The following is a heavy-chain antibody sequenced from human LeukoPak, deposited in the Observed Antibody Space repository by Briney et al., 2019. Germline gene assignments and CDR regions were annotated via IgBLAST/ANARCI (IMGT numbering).Heavy chain of an antibody. CDR2: IYTSGST. V-gene: IGHV4-4*09. CDR3: ARRRVGATTTNWFDP. Sequence: SETLSLTCTVSGGSISSYYWSWIRQPPGKGLEWIGYIYTSGSTNYNPSLKSRVTISVDTSKNQFSLKLSSVTAADTAVYYCARRRVGATTTNWFDPWGQGTLVTVSS. CDR1: GGSISSYY. D-gene: IGHD1-26*01. J-gene: IGHJ5*02.